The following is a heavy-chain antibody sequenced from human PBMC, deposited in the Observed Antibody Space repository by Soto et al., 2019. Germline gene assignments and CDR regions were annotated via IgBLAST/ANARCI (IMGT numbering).Heavy chain of an antibody. CDR1: GFTFSGSA. Sequence: GGSLRLSCAASGFTFSGSAMHWVRQASGKGLEWVGRIRSKANSYATAYAASVKGRFTISRDDSKNTAYLQMNSLKTEDTAVYYCTRRLGYCTNGVCQKDDYWGQGTLVTVSS. CDR2: IRSKANSYAT. V-gene: IGHV3-73*01. CDR3: TRRLGYCTNGVCQKDDY. D-gene: IGHD2-8*01. J-gene: IGHJ4*02.